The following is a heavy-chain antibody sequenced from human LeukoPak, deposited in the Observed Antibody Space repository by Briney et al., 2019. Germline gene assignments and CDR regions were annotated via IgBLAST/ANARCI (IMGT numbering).Heavy chain of an antibody. J-gene: IGHJ3*02. Sequence: SETLSLTCTVSGDSISSGSCYWGWIRQPPGEGLEWIGSIDESGRKYYNPSLTSRVTLSSGTSKNQFSVNLYSVTTADTAVYYCARRPARGIITHAFDIWGQGRKVAVSS. D-gene: IGHD3-16*02. CDR3: ARRPARGIITHAFDI. CDR2: IDESGRK. CDR1: GDSISSGSCY. V-gene: IGHV4-39*01.